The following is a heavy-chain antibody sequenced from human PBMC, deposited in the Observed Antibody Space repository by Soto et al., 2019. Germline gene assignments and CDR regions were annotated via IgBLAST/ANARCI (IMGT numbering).Heavy chain of an antibody. J-gene: IGHJ4*02. Sequence: EVQLVESGGGLVKPGGSLRLSCTASGFTFSSYSMNWVRQAPGKGLEWVSSISSSSSYIYYADSVKGRFTISRDNAKNSLYLQMNSLRAEDTAVYYCARDWGATFDYWGQGTLVTVSS. CDR3: ARDWGATFDY. CDR1: GFTFSSYS. V-gene: IGHV3-21*01. CDR2: ISSSSSYI. D-gene: IGHD3-16*01.